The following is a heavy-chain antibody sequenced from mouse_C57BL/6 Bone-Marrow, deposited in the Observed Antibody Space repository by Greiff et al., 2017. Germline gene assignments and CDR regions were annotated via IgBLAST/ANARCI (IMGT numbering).Heavy chain of an antibody. V-gene: IGHV5-17*01. CDR3: ANSFITTAVWYFDV. CDR1: GFTFSDYG. CDR2: ISRGSSTI. Sequence: EVKLMESGGGLVKPGGSLKLSCAASGFTFSDYGMHWVRQAPEKGLEWVAYISRGSSTIYYADTVKGRFTISRDNAKNTLFLQLTSLRSEDTAMYYGANSFITTAVWYFDVWGTGTTVTVSS. J-gene: IGHJ1*03. D-gene: IGHD1-1*01.